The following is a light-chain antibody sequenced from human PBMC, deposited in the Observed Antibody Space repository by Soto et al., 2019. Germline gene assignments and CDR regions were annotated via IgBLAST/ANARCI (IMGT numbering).Light chain of an antibody. CDR1: QSISDT. CDR3: QQRNVWPPVT. CDR2: GAS. V-gene: IGKV3-15*01. J-gene: IGKJ5*01. Sequence: EIVMTQSPATLSVSPGGRCTLSFRASQSISDTLAWYQQKPGQAPRLLIHGASTRATGFPARFSGSGSGTDFTLTISSLEPEDSAVYYCQQRNVWPPVTFGQGTRLEIK.